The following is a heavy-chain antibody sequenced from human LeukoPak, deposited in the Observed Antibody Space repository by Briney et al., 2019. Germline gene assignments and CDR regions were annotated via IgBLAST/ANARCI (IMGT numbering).Heavy chain of an antibody. Sequence: PSQTLSLTCTVSGGSISSGDYYWSWIRQPPGKGLEWIGYIYYSGSTYYNPSLKSRVTISVDTSKNQFSLKLSSVTAADTAVYYCASLTLLSSSWYWDYWGQGTLVTVSS. D-gene: IGHD6-13*01. V-gene: IGHV4-30-4*08. CDR3: ASLTLLSSSWYWDY. CDR2: IYYSGST. CDR1: GGSISSGDYY. J-gene: IGHJ4*02.